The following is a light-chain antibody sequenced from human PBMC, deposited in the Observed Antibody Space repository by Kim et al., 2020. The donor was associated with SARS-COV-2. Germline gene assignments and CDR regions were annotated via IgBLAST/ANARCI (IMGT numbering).Light chain of an antibody. CDR1: QSVGSY. CDR3: QQYHDWPPIT. CDR2: GAS. Sequence: EIVMTQSPAIVSLSPGERATLSCRASQSVGSYLAWYQQKPGQAPRLLIYGASTRATGIPARFSGSGSGTDFTLTVSSLQAEDFAVYYCQQYHDWPPITFGQGTRLEIK. V-gene: IGKV3-15*01. J-gene: IGKJ5*01.